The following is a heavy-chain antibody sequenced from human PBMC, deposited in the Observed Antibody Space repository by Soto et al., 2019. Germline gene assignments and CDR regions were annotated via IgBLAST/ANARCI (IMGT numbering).Heavy chain of an antibody. J-gene: IGHJ3*02. CDR1: GYTFTGYY. V-gene: IGHV1-2*02. CDR3: ARGSVVGATTSHDAFDI. Sequence: ASVKVSCKASGYTFTGYYMHWVRQAPGQGLEWMGWINPNSGGTNYAQKFQGRVTMTRDTSISTAYMELSRPRSDDTAVYYCARGSVVGATTSHDAFDIWGQGTMVTVSS. D-gene: IGHD1-26*01. CDR2: INPNSGGT.